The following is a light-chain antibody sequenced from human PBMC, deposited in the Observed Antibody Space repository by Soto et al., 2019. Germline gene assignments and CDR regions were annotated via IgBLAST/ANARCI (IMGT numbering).Light chain of an antibody. J-gene: IGLJ1*01. CDR3: CSYALISTYV. CDR2: KVS. Sequence: QSALTQPASVSGTPGQSITISCTGTSSDVGGYDLVSWYQQLPGKAPKLMIYKVSKRPSGVANRFSGTKSGNTASLTISVLQAEDEDDYYGCSYALISTYVFGTGTKLTVL. CDR1: SSDVGGYDL. V-gene: IGLV2-23*02.